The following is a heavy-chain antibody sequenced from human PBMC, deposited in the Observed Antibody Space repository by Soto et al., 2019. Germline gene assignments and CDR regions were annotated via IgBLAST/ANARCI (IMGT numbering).Heavy chain of an antibody. CDR3: ARSLGGYNVNFDY. CDR2: MNPDSGHT. J-gene: IGHJ4*02. V-gene: IGHV1-8*01. Sequence: ASLRVSWKPSGYTCSIYDMNCVRHATGQGPEWMGWMNPDSGHTGYVRKFQGRVTMTRNNATSTAYMELSSLRSEDTAVYYCARSLGGYNVNFDYWGQGTLVTVSS. D-gene: IGHD3-10*01. CDR1: GYTCSIYD.